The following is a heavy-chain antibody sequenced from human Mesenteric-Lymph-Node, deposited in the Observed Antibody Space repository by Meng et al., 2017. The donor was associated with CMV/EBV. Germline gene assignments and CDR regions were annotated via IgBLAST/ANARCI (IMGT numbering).Heavy chain of an antibody. Sequence: GESLKISCAASGFTFSSYSMNWVRQAPGKGLEWVGRIKSKTDGGTTDYAAPVKGRFTISRDDSKNTLYLQMNSLKTEDTAVYYCTTELLWFGAYWGQGTLVTVS. CDR1: GFTFSSYS. D-gene: IGHD3-10*01. CDR2: IKSKTDGGTT. V-gene: IGHV3-15*01. J-gene: IGHJ4*02. CDR3: TTELLWFGAY.